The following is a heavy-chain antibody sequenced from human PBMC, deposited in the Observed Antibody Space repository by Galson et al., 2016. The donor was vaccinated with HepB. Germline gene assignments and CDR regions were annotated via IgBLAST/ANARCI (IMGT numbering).Heavy chain of an antibody. CDR1: GYAFSSFD. J-gene: IGHJ4*02. D-gene: IGHD4-23*01. CDR2: MNPNSVKT. Sequence: SVKVSCKASGYAFSSFDINWVRRATGQGLEWVGRMNPNSVKTVYAQKFQGRVTMTRDTSITTAYLDLSSLRSDDTAVYYCARVTSYYGGRFDSWGQGTLVTVSS. V-gene: IGHV1-8*01. CDR3: ARVTSYYGGRFDS.